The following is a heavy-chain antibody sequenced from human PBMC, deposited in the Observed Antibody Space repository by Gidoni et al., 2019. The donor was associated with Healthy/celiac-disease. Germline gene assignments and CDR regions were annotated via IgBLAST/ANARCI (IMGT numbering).Heavy chain of an antibody. CDR1: GFTFSSYA. D-gene: IGHD3-22*01. CDR3: ARDPWNYYDSSGYNYFDY. CDR2: ISYDGSNK. V-gene: IGHV3-30-3*01. J-gene: IGHJ4*02. Sequence: QVQLVESGGGVVQPGRSLRLSCAASGFTFSSYAMHWVRQAPGKGLEWVAVISYDGSNKYYADSVKGRFTISRDNSKNTLYLQMNSLRAEDTAVYYCARDPWNYYDSSGYNYFDYWGQGTLVTVSS.